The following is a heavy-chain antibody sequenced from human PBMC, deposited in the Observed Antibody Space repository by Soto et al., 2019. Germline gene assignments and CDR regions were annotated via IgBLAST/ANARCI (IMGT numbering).Heavy chain of an antibody. CDR3: AGAALGGSRWPFAY. J-gene: IGHJ4*02. D-gene: IGHD6-13*01. V-gene: IGHV4-4*02. CDR1: GGSISSSNW. Sequence: QVQLQESGPGLVKPSGTLSLTCAVSGGSISSSNWWSWVRQPPGKGLEWTGEIYHSGSTNYNPSLTRRFSISEATSKHRSSPKPSSVTAADKPLYYCAGAALGGSRWPFAYSGQGTLVTVSS. CDR2: IYHSGST.